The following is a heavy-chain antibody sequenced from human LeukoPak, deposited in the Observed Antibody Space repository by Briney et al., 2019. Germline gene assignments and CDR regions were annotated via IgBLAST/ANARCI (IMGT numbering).Heavy chain of an antibody. CDR1: GYTFTSYG. CDR2: ISAYNGNT. V-gene: IGHV1-18*01. D-gene: IGHD3-22*01. Sequence: ASVKVSCKASGYTFTSYGISWVRQAPGQGLEWMGWISAYNGNTNYAQKLQGRVTMTTDTSTSTAYMELRSLRSDDTAVYYCARDVTMIVVVSYSDYWGQGTLVTVSS. J-gene: IGHJ4*02. CDR3: ARDVTMIVVVSYSDY.